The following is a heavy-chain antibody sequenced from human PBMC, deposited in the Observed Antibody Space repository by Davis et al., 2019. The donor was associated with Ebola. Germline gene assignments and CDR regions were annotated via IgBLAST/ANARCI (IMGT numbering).Heavy chain of an antibody. J-gene: IGHJ3*02. Sequence: ASVKVSCKASGYTFTNYYMHWVRQAPGQGLEWMGMINPNDGRTIYAQKFQGRVTITADESTSTAYMELSSLRSEDTAVYYCARGTDWIDAYAFDIWGQGTMVTVSS. CDR3: ARGTDWIDAYAFDI. V-gene: IGHV1-46*01. CDR1: GYTFTNYY. CDR2: INPNDGRT. D-gene: IGHD2-21*01.